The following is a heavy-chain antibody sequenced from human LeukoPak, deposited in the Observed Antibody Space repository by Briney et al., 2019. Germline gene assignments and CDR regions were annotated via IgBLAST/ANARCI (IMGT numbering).Heavy chain of an antibody. V-gene: IGHV4-34*01. Sequence: IPSETLSLTCAVYGGSFSGYYWSWIRQPPGKGLEWIGEISHSGSTNYNPSLKSRVTISVDTSKNQFSLKLSSVTAADTAVYYCARGSLEYSSSWYGPRGYFDYWGQGTLVTVSS. D-gene: IGHD6-13*01. J-gene: IGHJ4*02. CDR2: ISHSGST. CDR1: GGSFSGYY. CDR3: ARGSLEYSSSWYGPRGYFDY.